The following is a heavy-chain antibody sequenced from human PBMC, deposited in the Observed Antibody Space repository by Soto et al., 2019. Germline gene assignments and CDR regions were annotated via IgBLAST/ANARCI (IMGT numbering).Heavy chain of an antibody. Sequence: SETLSLTCTVSGGSISSGGYYWSWIRQHPGKGLEWIGYIYYSGSTYYNPSLKSRVTISVDTSKNQFSLKLSSVTAADTAVYYCARERRYGPATYYYYGMDVWGQGTTVTVSS. D-gene: IGHD4-17*01. CDR3: ARERRYGPATYYYYGMDV. CDR2: IYYSGST. CDR1: GGSISSGGYY. V-gene: IGHV4-31*03. J-gene: IGHJ6*02.